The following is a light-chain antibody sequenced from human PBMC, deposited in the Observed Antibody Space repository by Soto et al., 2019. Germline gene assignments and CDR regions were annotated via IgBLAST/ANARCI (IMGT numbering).Light chain of an antibody. Sequence: QSALTQPASVSGSPGQSITISCTGTSSDVGGYNYVSWYQQHPGKAPKLMIYEVSNRPSGVYNRFSGSKSGNTASLTISGLPAEDEADYYCSSYTSSSTPYVFGTGTKLTVL. CDR2: EVS. J-gene: IGLJ1*01. V-gene: IGLV2-14*01. CDR1: SSDVGGYNY. CDR3: SSYTSSSTPYV.